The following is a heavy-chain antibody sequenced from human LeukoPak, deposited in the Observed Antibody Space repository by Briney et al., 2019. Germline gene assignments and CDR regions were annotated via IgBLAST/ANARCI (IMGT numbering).Heavy chain of an antibody. Sequence: SETLSLTCTVSGGSISSYYWSWIRQPPGKGLEWIGYIYYSGSTNYNPSLKSRVTISVDTSKNQFSLKLSSVTAADTAVYYCARRYCSSTSCYHLDYWGQGTLVTVSS. CDR2: IYYSGST. J-gene: IGHJ4*02. CDR3: ARRYCSSTSCYHLDY. CDR1: GGSISSYY. D-gene: IGHD2-2*01. V-gene: IGHV4-59*01.